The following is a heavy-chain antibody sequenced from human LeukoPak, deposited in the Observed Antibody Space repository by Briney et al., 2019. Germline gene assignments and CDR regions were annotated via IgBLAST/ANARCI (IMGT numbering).Heavy chain of an antibody. CDR3: ARDGYYDSSGYRKHDGFDI. CDR2: IYSGGIT. Sequence: PGGSLRLSCAASGFTVSTNYMSWVRQAPGKGLEWVSLIYSGGITRYADSVKGRFTISRDNSKNTLYLQMTSLRAEDTAVYHCARDGYYDSSGYRKHDGFDIWGQGTLVTVSS. D-gene: IGHD3-22*01. CDR1: GFTVSTNY. J-gene: IGHJ3*02. V-gene: IGHV3-66*01.